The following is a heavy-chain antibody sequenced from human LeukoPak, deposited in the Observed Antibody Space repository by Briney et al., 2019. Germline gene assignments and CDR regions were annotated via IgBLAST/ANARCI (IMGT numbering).Heavy chain of an antibody. CDR2: INPSGGST. V-gene: IGHV1-46*01. Sequence: GASVKVSCKASGYTFTSYYMHWVRQAPGQGLEWMGIINPSGGSTSYAQKFQGRVTMTRDTSTSTVYMELSSLRSEDTAVYYCARGPYVDTAMEQYFDYWGQGTLVTVSS. D-gene: IGHD5-18*01. CDR1: GYTFTSYY. CDR3: ARGPYVDTAMEQYFDY. J-gene: IGHJ4*02.